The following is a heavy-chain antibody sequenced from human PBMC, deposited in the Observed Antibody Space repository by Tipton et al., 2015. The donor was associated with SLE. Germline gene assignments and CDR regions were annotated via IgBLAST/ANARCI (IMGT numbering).Heavy chain of an antibody. D-gene: IGHD6-19*01. V-gene: IGHV4-39*07. Sequence: GLVKPSETLSLICTVSGDPISANSYHWGWVRQPPGKGLEWIGNVYYSGSTYYSASLRSRVTVSLDRSKNHFSLTLNSVTAADAAVYYCAKTTVYSNDWPYFDHWGQGTLVTVSS. J-gene: IGHJ4*02. CDR1: GDPISANSYH. CDR2: VYYSGST. CDR3: AKTTVYSNDWPYFDH.